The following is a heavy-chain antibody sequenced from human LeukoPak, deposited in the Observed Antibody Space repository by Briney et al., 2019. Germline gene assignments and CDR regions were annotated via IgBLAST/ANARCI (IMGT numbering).Heavy chain of an antibody. D-gene: IGHD1-26*01. CDR3: ARVVGDYFDY. J-gene: IGHJ4*02. Sequence: PSQTLSLTCTVSGGPISSGGYYWSWIRQPPGKGPEWIGYIHHGGSTYYNPSLKSRVSISVDTSMNQFSLNLTSVTAADTAIYFCARVVGDYFDYWGQETLVTVSS. CDR1: GGPISSGGYY. V-gene: IGHV4-31*03. CDR2: IHHGGST.